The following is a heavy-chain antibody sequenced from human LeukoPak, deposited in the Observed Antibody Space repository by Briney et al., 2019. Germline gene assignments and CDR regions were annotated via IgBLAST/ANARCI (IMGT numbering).Heavy chain of an antibody. CDR1: GGSISSSSYY. CDR3: ARDLGSDLNWFDP. J-gene: IGHJ5*02. V-gene: IGHV4-39*07. Sequence: SETLSLTCTVSGGSISSSSYYWGWIRQPPGKGLEWIGSIYYSGSTYYNPSLKSRVTISVDTSKNQFSLKLSSVTAADTAVYYCARDLGSDLNWFDPWGQGTLVTVSS. D-gene: IGHD7-27*01. CDR2: IYYSGST.